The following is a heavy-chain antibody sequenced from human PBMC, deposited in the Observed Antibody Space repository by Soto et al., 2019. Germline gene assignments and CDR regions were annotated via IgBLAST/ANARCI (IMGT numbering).Heavy chain of an antibody. CDR2: IIPIFGTA. CDR1: GGTFSSYA. V-gene: IGHV1-69*13. CDR3: ARDIMLRQQLVRDYYYGMDV. Sequence: GASVKVSCKASGGTFSSYAISWVRQAPGQGLEWMGGIIPIFGTANYAQKFQGRVTITADESTSTAYMELSSLRSEDTAVYYCARDIMLRQQLVRDYYYGMDVWGQGTTVTVSS. D-gene: IGHD6-13*01. J-gene: IGHJ6*02.